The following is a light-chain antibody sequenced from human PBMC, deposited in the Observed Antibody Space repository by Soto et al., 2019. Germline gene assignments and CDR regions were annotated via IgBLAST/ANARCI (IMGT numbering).Light chain of an antibody. V-gene: IGLV2-8*01. J-gene: IGLJ1*01. Sequence: QSVLTQHPSASGSSGQSVTISCTGTSSDIGGYNYVSWYQQHPGKAPKLLIYEVNKRPSGVPDRFSGSKSGNTASLTVSGLQTEDEADYYCSSYAGSNKRYVFGTGTKVTVL. CDR2: EVN. CDR1: SSDIGGYNY. CDR3: SSYAGSNKRYV.